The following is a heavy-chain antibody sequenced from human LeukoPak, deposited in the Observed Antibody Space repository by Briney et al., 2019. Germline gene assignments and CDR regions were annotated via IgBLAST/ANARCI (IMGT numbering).Heavy chain of an antibody. D-gene: IGHD2-15*01. CDR2: IYHSGST. CDR3: ARSAYYYGSGSYRKAGYCSGGSCSLGHWFDP. J-gene: IGHJ5*02. CDR1: GGSISSSNW. Sequence: SGTLSLTCAVSGGSISSSNWWSWVRQPPGKGLEWIGEIYHSGSTSYNPSLKSRVTISVDTSKNQFSLKLSSVTAADTAVYYCARSAYYYGSGSYRKAGYCSGGSCSLGHWFDPWGQGTLVTVSS. V-gene: IGHV4-4*02.